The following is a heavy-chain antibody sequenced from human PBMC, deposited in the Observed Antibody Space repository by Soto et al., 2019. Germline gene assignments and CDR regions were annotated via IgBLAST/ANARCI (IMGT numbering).Heavy chain of an antibody. D-gene: IGHD6-19*01. V-gene: IGHV1-69*02. CDR2: IIPILGIA. CDR3: ARGAVDSSGWYVDY. J-gene: IGHJ4*02. CDR1: GGTFSSYT. Sequence: QVQLVQSGAEVKKPGSSVKVSCKASGGTFSSYTISWVRQAPGQGLEWMGRIIPILGIANYAQKLQGRVTITADKSTSTAYMELSSLRSEDTAVYYCARGAVDSSGWYVDYWGQGTLVTVSS.